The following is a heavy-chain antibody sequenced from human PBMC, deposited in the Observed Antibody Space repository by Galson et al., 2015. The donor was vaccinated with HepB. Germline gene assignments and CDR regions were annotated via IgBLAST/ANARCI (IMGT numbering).Heavy chain of an antibody. CDR1: GYTFTSYD. V-gene: IGHV1-18*01. CDR3: ARQTTDWGVFDI. J-gene: IGHJ3*02. Sequence: QSGAEVKKPGTSVKVSCKASGYTFTSYDITWARQAPGQGLEWMGWTSPYNGNTKYAQKLQGRVTMTTDTSTSTVYMELRSLRSDDTAMYYCARQTTDWGVFDIWGQGTVVTVSS. CDR2: TSPYNGNT. D-gene: IGHD3/OR15-3a*01.